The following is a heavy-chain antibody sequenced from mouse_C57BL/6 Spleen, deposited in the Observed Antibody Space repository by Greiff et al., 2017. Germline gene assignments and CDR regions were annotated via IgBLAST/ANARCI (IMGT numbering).Heavy chain of an antibody. CDR1: GYAFTNYL. Sequence: QVQLQQSGAELVRPGPSVQVSCKASGYAFTNYLIEWVKQRPGQGLEWIGVLNPGSGGTNSNEKFKGKATLTAAKSSSAAYIQLSGLTSEDSAVYFCARREYGNYGRDYWGQGTTLTVSS. V-gene: IGHV1-54*01. CDR3: ARREYGNYGRDY. J-gene: IGHJ2*01. CDR2: LNPGSGGT. D-gene: IGHD2-1*01.